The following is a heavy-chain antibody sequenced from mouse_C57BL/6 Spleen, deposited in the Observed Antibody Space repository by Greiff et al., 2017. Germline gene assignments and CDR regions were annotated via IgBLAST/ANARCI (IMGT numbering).Heavy chain of an antibody. Sequence: QVQLQQPGAELVKPGASVKLSCKASGYTFTSYWMHWVKQRPGQGLEWIGMIHPNSGSTNYNEKSKGKATLTADKSSSTAYMQLSSLTSEDSAVYFCARSWDYWGQGTTLTVSS. J-gene: IGHJ2*01. V-gene: IGHV1-64*01. CDR3: ARSWDY. CDR2: IHPNSGST. CDR1: GYTFTSYW.